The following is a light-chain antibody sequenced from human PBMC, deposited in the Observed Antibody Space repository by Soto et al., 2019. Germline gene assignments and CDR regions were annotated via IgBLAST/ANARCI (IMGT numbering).Light chain of an antibody. CDR2: GAS. CDR1: QSVRSE. J-gene: IGKJ3*01. Sequence: IVITQSPSSLSVSPGERVTLTCRASQSVRSELAWYQQKSGQPPRLLIYGASTRATGIPARFSGNGFGTDFTLTISSLEPEDFAVYYCQQRSSWPTFGPGTKVDIK. V-gene: IGKV3-15*01. CDR3: QQRSSWPT.